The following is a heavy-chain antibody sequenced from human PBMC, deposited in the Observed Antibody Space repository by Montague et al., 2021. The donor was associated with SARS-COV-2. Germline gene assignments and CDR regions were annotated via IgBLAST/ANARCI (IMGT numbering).Heavy chain of an antibody. CDR3: VRDHPCGGPRGAYDI. CDR2: IYDGGAV. V-gene: IGHV4-59*01. CDR1: GGSITVYY. J-gene: IGHJ3*02. Sequence: SETLSLTCTVSGGSITVYYWSWLRRSPGKGLEWIAYIYDGGAVNYNPSLGSRVTISTDTSKSQLSLKVNSVTAADTAVYYCVRDHPCGGPRGAYDIWGQGTVVTVSS. D-gene: IGHD4-23*01.